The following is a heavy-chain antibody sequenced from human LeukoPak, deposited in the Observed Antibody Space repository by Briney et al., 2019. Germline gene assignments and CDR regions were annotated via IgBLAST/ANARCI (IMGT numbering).Heavy chain of an antibody. V-gene: IGHV1-24*01. D-gene: IGHD3-10*01. Sequence: ASVKVSCKVSGYTLTELSMHWVRQAPGKGLEWMGRFDSEDGETIYAQKFQGRVTMTADTSTDTAYMELSSLRSEDTAVYYCATEGKMVRGVYTDYWGQGTLVTVSS. CDR3: ATEGKMVRGVYTDY. J-gene: IGHJ4*02. CDR1: GYTLTELS. CDR2: FDSEDGET.